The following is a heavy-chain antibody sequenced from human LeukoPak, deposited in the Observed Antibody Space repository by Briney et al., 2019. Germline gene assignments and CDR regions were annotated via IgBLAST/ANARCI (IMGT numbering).Heavy chain of an antibody. J-gene: IGHJ4*02. CDR1: GGSFSGYY. V-gene: IGHV4-34*01. D-gene: IGHD6-19*01. CDR2: INHSGST. Sequence: SETLSLTCAVYGGSFSGYYWSWIRQPPGKGPEWIGEINHSGSTNYNPSLKSRVTISVDTSKNQFSLKLSSVTAADTAVYYCARAGYSSGWYVRYWGQGTLVTVSS. CDR3: ARAGYSSGWYVRY.